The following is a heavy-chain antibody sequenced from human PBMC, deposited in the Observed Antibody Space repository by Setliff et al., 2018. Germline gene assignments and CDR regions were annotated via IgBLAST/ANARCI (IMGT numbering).Heavy chain of an antibody. D-gene: IGHD6-6*01. CDR2: INPSGGST. V-gene: IGHV1-46*01. J-gene: IGHJ4*02. CDR3: ARDLDIGQLVPTYFDY. CDR1: GYTFTSYY. Sequence: VASVKVSCKASGYTFTSYYMHWVRQAPGQGLEWMGIINPSGGSTSYAQKFQGRVTMTRDTSTSTVYMELSSLRSEDTAVYYCARDLDIGQLVPTYFDYWGQGTLVTVSS.